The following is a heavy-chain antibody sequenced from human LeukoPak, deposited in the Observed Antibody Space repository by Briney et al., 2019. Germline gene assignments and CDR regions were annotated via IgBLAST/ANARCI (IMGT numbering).Heavy chain of an antibody. CDR2: ISSSGSAI. V-gene: IGHV3-11*04. D-gene: IGHD2-15*01. Sequence: GGSLRLSCAASVFTFSDYYINWIRQAPGKGLEWVSSISSSGSAIFYADSVRGRFTISRDNAKNSLFLQMNSLRAEDTAVYYCARDLDVVVGPAHYDALDLWGQGTTVTVS. J-gene: IGHJ3*01. CDR1: VFTFSDYY. CDR3: ARDLDVVVGPAHYDALDL.